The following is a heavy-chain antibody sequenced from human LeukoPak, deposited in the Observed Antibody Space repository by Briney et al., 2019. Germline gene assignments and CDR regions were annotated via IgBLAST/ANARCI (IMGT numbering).Heavy chain of an antibody. Sequence: GASVTVSCKASGYTFSNYGISWVRQAPGQGLEWMAWIAGDRIYAPQFQGRLIISTDPSTSTAYMELRSLRSDDTAVYYCARDFWNLYENNDSNRDFDNWGQGTLLTVSS. CDR2: IAGDR. CDR1: GYTFSNYG. CDR3: ARDFWNLYENNDSNRDFDN. D-gene: IGHD7-27*01. J-gene: IGHJ4*02. V-gene: IGHV1-18*01.